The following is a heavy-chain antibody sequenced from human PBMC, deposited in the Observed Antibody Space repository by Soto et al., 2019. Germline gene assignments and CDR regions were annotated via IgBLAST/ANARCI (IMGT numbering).Heavy chain of an antibody. CDR2: ISYDGINK. V-gene: IGHV3-30-3*01. CDR3: ARGSWYSGVDYYGMDV. J-gene: IGHJ6*02. CDR1: GFIFSSYT. Sequence: GGSLRLSCAAPGFIFSSYTMHWVRQAPGKGLEWVAVISYDGINKYYTDSVKGRFTISRDNFKKTLYLQMNSLRGEDTAVYYCARGSWYSGVDYYGMDVWGQGTTVTVSS. D-gene: IGHD6-13*01.